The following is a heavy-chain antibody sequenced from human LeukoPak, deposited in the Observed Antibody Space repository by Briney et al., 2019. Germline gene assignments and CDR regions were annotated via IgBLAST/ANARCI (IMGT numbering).Heavy chain of an antibody. J-gene: IGHJ4*02. CDR2: IKQDGSAR. V-gene: IGHV3-7*04. CDR1: GFTFSNYW. Sequence: GGSLRLSCAASGFTFSNYWMSWVRQAPGKGLEWVANIKQDGSARYYVDSVKGRFTISRDNAKNSLYLQMNSLRAEDTAVYYCARGWFDCWGQGTLVTVSS. D-gene: IGHD5-24*01. CDR3: ARGWFDC.